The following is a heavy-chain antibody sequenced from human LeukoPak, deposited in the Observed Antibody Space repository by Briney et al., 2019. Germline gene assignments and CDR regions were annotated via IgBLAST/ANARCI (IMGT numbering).Heavy chain of an antibody. J-gene: IGHJ4*02. CDR2: ISSSGSTI. CDR1: TFNFSDYG. CDR3: ARGSNCDS. V-gene: IGHV3-48*04. Sequence: PGRSLRLSCGDSTFNFSDYGMHWVRQAPGKGLEWVSYISSSGSTIYYADSVKGRFTISRDNAKNSLYLQMNGLRAEDTALYYCARGSNCDSWGQGTLVTVSS. D-gene: IGHD4-11*01.